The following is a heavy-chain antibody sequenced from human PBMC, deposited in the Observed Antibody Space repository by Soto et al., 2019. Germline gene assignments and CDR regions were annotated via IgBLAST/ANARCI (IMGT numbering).Heavy chain of an antibody. CDR1: GGTFSSYA. Sequence: ASVKVSCKASGGTFSSYAISWVRQAPGQGLEWMGGIIPIFGTANYAQKFQGRVTITADESTSTAYMELSSLRSEDTAVYYCARAVVLMVYAIPTEYYYYYYGMDVWGQGTTVTVSS. CDR3: ARAVVLMVYAIPTEYYYYYYGMDV. CDR2: IIPIFGTA. D-gene: IGHD2-8*01. V-gene: IGHV1-69*13. J-gene: IGHJ6*02.